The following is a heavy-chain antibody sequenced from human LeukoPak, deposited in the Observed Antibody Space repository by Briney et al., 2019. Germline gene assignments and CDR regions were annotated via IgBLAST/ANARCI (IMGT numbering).Heavy chain of an antibody. CDR2: ITWDGGST. Sequence: GGSLRLSCAASKLNFDDYGMHWVRQAPGKGLEWVSYITWDGGSTYYADSVKGRFTISRDNSKDSQYLQMNSLRVEDTALYYCAKDRPFPYGMDVWGQGTTVTVSS. J-gene: IGHJ6*02. V-gene: IGHV3-43D*03. CDR1: KLNFDDYG. CDR3: AKDRPFPYGMDV.